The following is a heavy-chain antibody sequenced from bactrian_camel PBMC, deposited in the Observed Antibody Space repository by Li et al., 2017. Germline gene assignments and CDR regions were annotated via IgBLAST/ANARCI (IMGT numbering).Heavy chain of an antibody. CDR2: LNTRDDRT. CDR3: AAGAASYVGGRPACSELDFAY. CDR1: GYTRWGHS. D-gene: IGHD7*01. Sequence: HVQLVESGGGSVQPGGSLRLACTASGYTRWGHSMAWFRQTPGKGRVGVAALNTRDDRTWYNDSVKGRFTISQDNAKNTMYLQMNDLKPEDAAAYYCAAGAASYVGGRPACSELDFAYWGQGTQVTVS. V-gene: IGHV3S1*01. J-gene: IGHJ6*01.